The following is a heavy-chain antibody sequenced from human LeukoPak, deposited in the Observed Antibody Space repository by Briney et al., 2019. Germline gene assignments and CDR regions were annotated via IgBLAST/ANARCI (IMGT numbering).Heavy chain of an antibody. CDR2: ISAYNGNT. J-gene: IGHJ4*02. D-gene: IGHD1-26*01. Sequence: ASVKVSCKASGYTFTSYGISWVRQAPGQGLEWMGWISAYNGNTNYAQKLQGRVTMTTDTSTSTAYMELRSLRSDDTAVYYCARVRGATLRYYFDYWGQGTLVTVSS. CDR1: GYTFTSYG. CDR3: ARVRGATLRYYFDY. V-gene: IGHV1-18*01.